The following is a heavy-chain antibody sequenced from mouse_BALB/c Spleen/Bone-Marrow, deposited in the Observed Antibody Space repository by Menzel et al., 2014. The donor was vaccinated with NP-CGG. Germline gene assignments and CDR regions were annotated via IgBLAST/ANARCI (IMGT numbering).Heavy chain of an antibody. V-gene: IGHV1S81*02. CDR1: GYTFPSYY. CDR2: FNPSNGGT. Sequence: QVQLQQPGAELVKPGASVRLSCKASGYTFPSYYMSWVKQRPGQGLEWIGEFNPSNGGTNFNEKFKSKATLTVDKSSSTAYMQLSSLTSEDSAVYYCTRSYYGNYFDVWGAGTTVTVSS. CDR3: TRSYYGNYFDV. D-gene: IGHD2-1*01. J-gene: IGHJ1*01.